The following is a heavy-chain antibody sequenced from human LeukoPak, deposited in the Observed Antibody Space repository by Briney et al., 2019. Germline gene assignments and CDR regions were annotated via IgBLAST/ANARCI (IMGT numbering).Heavy chain of an antibody. J-gene: IGHJ5*02. V-gene: IGHV1-2*02. Sequence: GASVKVSCKASGYTFTASYMHWVRQAPGQGLEWMGWLNPNSGDTKDAQKFQGRVTMTTDTSTSTAYMELRSLRSDDTAVYYCARDGALGVTYSSSWYLDPWGQGTLVTVSS. CDR3: ARDGALGVTYSSSWYLDP. D-gene: IGHD6-13*01. CDR2: LNPNSGDT. CDR1: GYTFTASY.